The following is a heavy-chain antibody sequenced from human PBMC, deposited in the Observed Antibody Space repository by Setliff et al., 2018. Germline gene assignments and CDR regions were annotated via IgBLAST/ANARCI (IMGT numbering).Heavy chain of an antibody. CDR2: IYYSGST. CDR1: GGSISSSSYY. CDR3: ARGHSGYDYLKPFDY. D-gene: IGHD5-12*01. V-gene: IGHV4-39*01. J-gene: IGHJ4*02. Sequence: PSETLSLTCTVSGGSISSSSYYWGWIRQPPGKGLEWIGSIYYSGSTYCNPSLKSRVTISVDTSKNQFSLKLSSVTAADTAVYYCARGHSGYDYLKPFDYWGQGTLVTVSS.